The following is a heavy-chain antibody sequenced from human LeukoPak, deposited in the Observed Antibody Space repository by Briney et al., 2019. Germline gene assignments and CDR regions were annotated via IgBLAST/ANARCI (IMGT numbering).Heavy chain of an antibody. CDR2: IFSSSTYI. D-gene: IGHD2/OR15-2a*01. J-gene: IGHJ4*02. CDR3: ARDFYDGFALDY. CDR1: GFTFSSYS. V-gene: IGHV3-21*03. Sequence: GGSLRLSCAASGFTFSSYSMNWVRQAPGKGLEWVSFIFSSSTYIYYTDSVKGRFTISRDNARNSLYLQMDNLRAEDTGVYYCARDFYDGFALDYWGQGTLVTVSA.